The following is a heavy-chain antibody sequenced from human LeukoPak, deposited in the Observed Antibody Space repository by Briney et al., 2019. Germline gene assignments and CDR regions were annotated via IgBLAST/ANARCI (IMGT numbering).Heavy chain of an antibody. V-gene: IGHV3-7*01. D-gene: IGHD6-19*01. Sequence: PGGSLRLSCSASGFTFSNFWMSSVRQAPGKGLEWVANINQDGSEKNYVDSVKGRLPISRDSAKNSLYLQMDSLRAEDTAIYYCARCSGWAFKNWGQGTLVTVSS. CDR3: ARCSGWAFKN. CDR1: GFTFSNFW. J-gene: IGHJ4*02. CDR2: INQDGSEK.